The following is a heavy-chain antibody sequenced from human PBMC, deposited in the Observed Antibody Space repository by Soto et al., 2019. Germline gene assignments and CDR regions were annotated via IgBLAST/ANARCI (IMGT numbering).Heavy chain of an antibody. J-gene: IGHJ6*02. D-gene: IGHD6-25*01. CDR3: ASDPASGTDYYYGMDV. V-gene: IGHV4-30-4*01. CDR2: VYYSGST. CDR1: GGSISSGDYY. Sequence: QVQLQESGPGLVKPSQTLSLTCTVSGGSISSGDYYWSWIRQPPGKGLQWIGYVYYSGSTYYNPSLKRRCTITVDTTKNRFTLKLSSVTATDMNVYYCASDPASGTDYYYGMDVWGQGTTVTVSS.